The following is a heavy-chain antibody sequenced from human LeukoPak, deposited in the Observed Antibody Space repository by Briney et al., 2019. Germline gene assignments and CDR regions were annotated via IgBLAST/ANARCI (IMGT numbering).Heavy chain of an antibody. Sequence: PGGSLRLSCAASGFTFSNAWMSWVRQAPGKGLEWVGRIKSKTDGGTTDYAAPVKGRFTISRDDSKNTLYLQMNSLKTEDTAVYYCTTDWFGGLGGWYMDVWGKGTTVTVSS. D-gene: IGHD3-10*01. V-gene: IGHV3-15*01. J-gene: IGHJ6*03. CDR1: GFTFSNAW. CDR2: IKSKTDGGTT. CDR3: TTDWFGGLGGWYMDV.